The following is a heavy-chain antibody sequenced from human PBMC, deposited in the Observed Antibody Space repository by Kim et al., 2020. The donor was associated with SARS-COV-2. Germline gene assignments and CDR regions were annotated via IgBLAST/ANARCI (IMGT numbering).Heavy chain of an antibody. CDR3: ASGVIVGAILYYGMDV. V-gene: IGHV3-11*06. D-gene: IGHD1-26*01. CDR2: ISSSSSYT. CDR1: GFTFSDYY. Sequence: GGSLRLSCAASGFTFSDYYMSWIRQAPGKGLEWVSYISSSSSYTNYADSVKGRFTISRDNAKNSLYLQMNSLRAEDTAVYYCASGVIVGAILYYGMDVWGQGTTVTVSS. J-gene: IGHJ6*02.